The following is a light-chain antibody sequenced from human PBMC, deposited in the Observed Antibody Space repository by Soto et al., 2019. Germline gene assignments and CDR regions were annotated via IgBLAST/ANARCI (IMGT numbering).Light chain of an antibody. CDR2: DAS. Sequence: QVPQSPSSLSASVGVRVTITCRASQSISSWLAWYQQKPGKAPKLLIYDASSLESGVPSRFSGSGSGTEFTLTISSLQPDDFATYFCQQYNIYPWTFGQGTKVDIK. V-gene: IGKV1-5*01. J-gene: IGKJ1*01. CDR3: QQYNIYPWT. CDR1: QSISSW.